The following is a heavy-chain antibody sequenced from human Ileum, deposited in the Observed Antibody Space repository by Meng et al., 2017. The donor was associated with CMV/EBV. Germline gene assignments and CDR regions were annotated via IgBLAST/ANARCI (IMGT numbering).Heavy chain of an antibody. D-gene: IGHD2-21*02. Sequence: GGSLRLSSAASGFTVSSNYMSWVRQAPGKGLEWVSVIYSGGSTYYADSVKGRFTISRDNSKNTLYLQMNSLRAEATAVYYCARGTAIYYFDYWGQGTLVTVSS. CDR2: IYSGGST. V-gene: IGHV3-53*01. CDR1: GFTVSSNY. J-gene: IGHJ4*02. CDR3: ARGTAIYYFDY.